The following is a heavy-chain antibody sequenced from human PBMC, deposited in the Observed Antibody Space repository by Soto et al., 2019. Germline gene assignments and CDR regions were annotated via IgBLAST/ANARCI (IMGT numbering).Heavy chain of an antibody. CDR2: ISYDGSNK. J-gene: IGHJ3*02. CDR1: GFTFSSYG. Sequence: QVQLVESGGGVVQPGRSLRLSCAASGFTFSSYGMHWVRQAPGKGLEWVAVISYDGSNKYYADSVKGRFTISRDNSKNTLYLQMNSLRAEDTAVYYCAKDRFTVTTAFDIWGPGTMVTVSS. V-gene: IGHV3-30*18. D-gene: IGHD4-4*01. CDR3: AKDRFTVTTAFDI.